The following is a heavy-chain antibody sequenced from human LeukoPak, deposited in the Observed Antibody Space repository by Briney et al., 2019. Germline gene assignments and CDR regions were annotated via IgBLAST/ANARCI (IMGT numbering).Heavy chain of an antibody. D-gene: IGHD3-22*01. CDR3: ARLFHYYDSSAYPTFDY. CDR1: GDSISSYY. CDR2: IYYSGST. J-gene: IGHJ4*02. V-gene: IGHV4-59*08. Sequence: SETLSLTCNVSGDSISSYYWSWIRQPPGKGLEWIGYIYYSGSTNYNPSLKSRVTISLDTSKNQFSLKLSSVTAADTAVYYCARLFHYYDSSAYPTFDYWGQGTLVTVSS.